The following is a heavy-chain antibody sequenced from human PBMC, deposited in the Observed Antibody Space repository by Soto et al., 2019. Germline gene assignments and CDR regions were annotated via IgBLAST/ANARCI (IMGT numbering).Heavy chain of an antibody. D-gene: IGHD5-18*01. CDR2: ISYGGST. V-gene: IGHV4-39*01. J-gene: IGHJ5*02. Sequence: QLQLQGSGPGLVKPSETLSLTSTVSGGSISSSNYYWGWIRQPPGKGLEWLGSISYGGSTYYNPSLKSRVTFSVDTSKNQFSLKLSSVTAADTAVYYCASLVATAMFSSGQGTLVTVSS. CDR3: ASLVATAMFS. CDR1: GGSISSSNYY.